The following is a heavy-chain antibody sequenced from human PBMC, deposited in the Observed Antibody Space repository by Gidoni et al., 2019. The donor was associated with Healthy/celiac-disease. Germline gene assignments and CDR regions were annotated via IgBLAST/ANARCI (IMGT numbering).Heavy chain of an antibody. Sequence: QVTLTESGPVLVKPTETLTLTCTVSGFPPSNARMGVIWLRQPPGKALEWLAHIFSNDEKSYSTSLKSRLTISKDTSKSQVVLTMTNMDPVDTATYYCARINSAGYGDYGWGQGTLVTVSS. CDR3: ARINSAGYGDYG. CDR1: GFPPSNARMG. V-gene: IGHV2-26*01. D-gene: IGHD4-17*01. CDR2: IFSNDEK. J-gene: IGHJ4*02.